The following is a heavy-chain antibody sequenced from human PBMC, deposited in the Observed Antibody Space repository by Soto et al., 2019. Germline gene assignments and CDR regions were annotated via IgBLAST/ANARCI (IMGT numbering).Heavy chain of an antibody. Sequence: GGSLRLSCAASGFTFSSFWMHWVRQAPGEGLEWVSYISSSGSTIYYADSVKGRFTISRDNVKNSLYLQMNSLRAEDTAVYYCARDGPKYCSGGSCYWAYFDYWGQGTLVTVSS. D-gene: IGHD2-15*01. J-gene: IGHJ4*02. V-gene: IGHV3-48*04. CDR2: ISSSGSTI. CDR3: ARDGPKYCSGGSCYWAYFDY. CDR1: GFTFSSFW.